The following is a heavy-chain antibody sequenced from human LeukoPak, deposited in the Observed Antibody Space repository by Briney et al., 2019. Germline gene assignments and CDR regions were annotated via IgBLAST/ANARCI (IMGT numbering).Heavy chain of an antibody. CDR2: IKRDGSEK. Sequence: PGRSLRLSCAASGFTFSTYGMHWVRQAPGKGLEWVANIKRDGSEKNHLDSRFIISRDNGKNSLYLQMDSLRAEDTAVYHCARDRTYCSGGRCYDLFDIRGQGTMVTVSS. D-gene: IGHD2-15*01. CDR3: ARDRTYCSGGRCYDLFDI. CDR1: GFTFSTYG. V-gene: IGHV3-7*01. J-gene: IGHJ3*02.